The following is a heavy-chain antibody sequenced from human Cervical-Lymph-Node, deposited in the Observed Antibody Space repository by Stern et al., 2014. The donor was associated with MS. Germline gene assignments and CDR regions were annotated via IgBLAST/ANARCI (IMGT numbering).Heavy chain of an antibody. CDR3: ARDGSGHSSGETLFDN. CDR2: IIPMFGTA. D-gene: IGHD7-27*01. J-gene: IGHJ4*02. Sequence: VQLVESGAEVKRPGSSVKVSCTASGGTFNNYAMNWVRQAPGQGLVWMGGIIPMFGTANQTQPFQGRVTFTADKSTNTAFMDLRSLRSDDTAVYYCARDGSGHSSGETLFDNWGQGTLVTVSS. CDR1: GGTFNNYA. V-gene: IGHV1-69*06.